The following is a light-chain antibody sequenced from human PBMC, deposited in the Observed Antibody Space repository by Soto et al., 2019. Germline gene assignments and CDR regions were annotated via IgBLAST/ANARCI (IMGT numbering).Light chain of an antibody. CDR3: QQYTTYPWT. V-gene: IGKV1-17*03. CDR1: QGISNS. CDR2: AAS. Sequence: DIQMTQSPSAMSASLGDRVTITCRASQGISNSLAWFQQKPGKVPKRLILAASTLQSGVPSRFSGSGSATEFTLTISSLQPDDFATYYCQQYTTYPWTFGQGTKVDIK. J-gene: IGKJ1*01.